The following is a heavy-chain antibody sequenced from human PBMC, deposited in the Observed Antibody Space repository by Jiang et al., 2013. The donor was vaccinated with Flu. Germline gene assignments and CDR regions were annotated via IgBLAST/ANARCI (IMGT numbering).Heavy chain of an antibody. CDR2: GST. D-gene: IGHD6-13*01. Sequence: GSTYYADSVKGRFTISRDNSKNTLYLQMNSLRAEDTAVYYCARRSSIAAAGTSGFDYWGQGTLVTVSS. CDR3: ARRSSIAAAGTSGFDY. V-gene: IGHV3-53*01. J-gene: IGHJ4*02.